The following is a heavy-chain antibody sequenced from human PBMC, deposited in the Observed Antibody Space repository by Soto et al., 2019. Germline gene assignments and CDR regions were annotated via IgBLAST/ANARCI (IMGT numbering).Heavy chain of an antibody. V-gene: IGHV3-33*01. CDR2: IWYDGCNK. J-gene: IGHJ6*02. CDR1: GFTFSSYG. CDR3: ARGESGYYGMDV. D-gene: IGHD7-27*01. Sequence: GGSLRLSCAASGFTFSSYGMHWVRQAPGKGLEWVAVIWYDGCNKYYADSVKGRFTISRYNSKNTLYLQMNSLRAEDTAVYYCARGESGYYGMDVWGQGTTVTVSS.